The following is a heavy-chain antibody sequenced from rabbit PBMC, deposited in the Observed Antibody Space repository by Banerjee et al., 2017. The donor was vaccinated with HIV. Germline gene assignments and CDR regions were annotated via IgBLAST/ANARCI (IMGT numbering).Heavy chain of an antibody. CDR2: IDNGGIT. D-gene: IGHD1-1*01. J-gene: IGHJ4*01. Sequence: QSLEESGGDLVKPGASLTLTCTASGFSFSSYWICWVRQAPGKGLEWIACIDNGGITYYASWVNGRFSISKTSSTTVTLQMTSLTGADTATYFCASNDGDSGYTRFKLWGQGTLVTVS. CDR1: GFSFSSYW. V-gene: IGHV1S40*01. CDR3: ASNDGDSGYTRFKL.